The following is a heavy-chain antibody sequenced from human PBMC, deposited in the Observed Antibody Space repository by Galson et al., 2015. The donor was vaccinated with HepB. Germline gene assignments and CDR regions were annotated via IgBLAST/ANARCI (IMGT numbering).Heavy chain of an antibody. D-gene: IGHD3-22*01. CDR1: GGTFSSYA. J-gene: IGHJ4*02. CDR2: IIPILGIA. Sequence: SVKVSCKASGGTFSSYAISWVRQAPGQGLEWMGGIIPILGIANYAQKFQGRVTITADKSTSTAYMELSSLRSEDTAVYYCASPESYYYDSSGYRPYGYWGQGTLVTVSS. V-gene: IGHV1-69*10. CDR3: ASPESYYYDSSGYRPYGY.